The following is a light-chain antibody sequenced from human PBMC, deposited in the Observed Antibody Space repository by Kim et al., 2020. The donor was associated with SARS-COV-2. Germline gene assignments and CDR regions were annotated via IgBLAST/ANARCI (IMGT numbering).Light chain of an antibody. CDR3: QQANSFPFT. CDR2: AAS. J-gene: IGKJ4*01. V-gene: IGKV1-12*02. Sequence: DIQLTRSPSSVSASVGDSVIITCRASQGISSYLAWYQQKPGRAPNLLIYAASTLQSGVPSRFSGSGSGTHFTLTISSLQPEDFATYYCQQANSFPFTFGGGTKVDIK. CDR1: QGISSY.